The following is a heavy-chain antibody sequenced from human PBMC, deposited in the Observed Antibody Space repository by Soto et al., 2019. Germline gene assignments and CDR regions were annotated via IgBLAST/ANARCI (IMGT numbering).Heavy chain of an antibody. D-gene: IGHD1-26*01. V-gene: IGHV1-69*01. J-gene: IGHJ6*02. Sequence: QVQLVQSGAEVKKPGSSVKVSCKASGGTFSSYAISWVRQAPGQGLEWMGGIIPIFGTANYAQKFQGRVTITADESTSTAYMELGSLRSEDTAVYYCARERGGIVGARESYYYGMDVWGQGTTVTVSS. CDR1: GGTFSSYA. CDR3: ARERGGIVGARESYYYGMDV. CDR2: IIPIFGTA.